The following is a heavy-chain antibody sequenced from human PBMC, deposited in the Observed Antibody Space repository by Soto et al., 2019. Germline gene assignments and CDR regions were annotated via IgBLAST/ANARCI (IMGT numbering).Heavy chain of an antibody. D-gene: IGHD3-10*01. CDR1: GFTFSSYA. V-gene: IGHV3-23*01. CDR2: ISGSGGST. Sequence: GGSLRLSCAASGFTFSSYAMSCVRQAPGKGLEWVSAISGSGGSTYYADSVKGRFTISRDNSKSTLYLQMNSLRAEDTAVYYCAKLKGTGYYYYYGMDIWGQGPTVTVSS. J-gene: IGHJ6*02. CDR3: AKLKGTGYYYYYGMDI.